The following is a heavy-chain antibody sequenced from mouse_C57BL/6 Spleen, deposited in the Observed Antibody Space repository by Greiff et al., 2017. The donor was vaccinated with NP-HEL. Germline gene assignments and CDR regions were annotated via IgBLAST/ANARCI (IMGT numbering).Heavy chain of an antibody. CDR2: IHPNRGST. CDR3: ARAYYGSSYWYFDV. D-gene: IGHD1-1*01. J-gene: IGHJ1*03. CDR1: GYTFTSYW. V-gene: IGHV1-64*01. Sequence: QAQLQQPGAELVKPGASVKLSCKASGYTFTSYWMHWVKQRPGQGLEWIGMIHPNRGSTNYNQKFKDKATLTVDKSSSTAYMQLSSLTSEDSAVYYCARAYYGSSYWYFDVWGTGTTVTVSS.